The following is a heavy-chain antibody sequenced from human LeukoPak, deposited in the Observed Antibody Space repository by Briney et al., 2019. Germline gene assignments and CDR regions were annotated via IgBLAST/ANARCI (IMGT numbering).Heavy chain of an antibody. J-gene: IGHJ2*01. V-gene: IGHV3-21*01. CDR1: GFTFSSYS. Sequence: KSGGSLRLSCAASGFTFSSYSMNWVRQAPGKGLEWVSSISSSSSYIFYADSVKGRFTISRDNAKNSLYLQMNSLRAEDTAVYYCARVSSSWWLWYFDLWGRGTLVTVSS. CDR3: ARVSSSWWLWYFDL. CDR2: ISSSSSYI. D-gene: IGHD6-13*01.